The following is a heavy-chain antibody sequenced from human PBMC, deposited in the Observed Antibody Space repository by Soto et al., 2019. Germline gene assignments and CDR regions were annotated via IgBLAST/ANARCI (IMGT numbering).Heavy chain of an antibody. J-gene: IGHJ4*02. D-gene: IGHD3-10*01. CDR3: AREPGGSGSYYTYYFDY. V-gene: IGHV3-48*02. CDR1: GFTFSSYS. CDR2: ISSSSTI. Sequence: QTGGSLRLSCAASGFTFSSYSMNWVRQAPGKGLEWVSYISSSSTIYYANPVKGRFTISRDNAKNSLYLQMNSLRDEDTAVYYCAREPGGSGSYYTYYFDYWGQGTLVTVSS.